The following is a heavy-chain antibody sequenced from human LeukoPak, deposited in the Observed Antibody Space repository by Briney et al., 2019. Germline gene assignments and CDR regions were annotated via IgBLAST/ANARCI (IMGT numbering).Heavy chain of an antibody. J-gene: IGHJ4*02. CDR3: ARDHMAIAVAGIDY. CDR1: GFTFSSYS. D-gene: IGHD6-19*01. CDR2: ISSSSSYI. V-gene: IGHV3-21*01. Sequence: GGSLRLSCAASGFTFSSYSMNWVRHAPGKGLEWVSSISSSSSYIYYADSVKGRFTISRDNAKNSLYLQMNSLRAEDTAVYYCARDHMAIAVAGIDYWGQGTLVTVSS.